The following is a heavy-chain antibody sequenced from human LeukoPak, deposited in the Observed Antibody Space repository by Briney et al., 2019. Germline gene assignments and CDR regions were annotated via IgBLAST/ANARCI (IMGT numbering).Heavy chain of an antibody. V-gene: IGHV5-51*01. J-gene: IGHJ5*02. CDR1: GYSVTSYW. CDR3: ARIVVVVAVRKAATNRWFDP. CDR2: IYLGDSDT. D-gene: IGHD2-15*01. Sequence: GESLKISCKGSGYSVTSYWIGWVRQMPGKGLEWMGIIYLGDSDTRYSPSFQGQVTISADKSISTAYLQWSSLKASDTAMYYCARIVVVVAVRKAATNRWFDPWGQGTLVTVSS.